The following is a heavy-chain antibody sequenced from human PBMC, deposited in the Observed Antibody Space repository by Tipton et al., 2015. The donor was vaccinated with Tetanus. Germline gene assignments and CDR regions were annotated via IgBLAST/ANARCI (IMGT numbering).Heavy chain of an antibody. J-gene: IGHJ4*02. V-gene: IGHV5-51*01. D-gene: IGHD3-22*01. CDR1: GYRFSSYW. Sequence: QLVQSGAEVKQAGDSLKISCKGSGYRFSSYWIGWVRQKPGKGLEWMGIIYPSDSDTQYSPCFQGQVTISVDKSIDTAYLQWNSLKASNAAMYYCARLGFDSDFWGQGTLVTVSS. CDR2: IYPSDSDT. CDR3: ARLGFDSDF.